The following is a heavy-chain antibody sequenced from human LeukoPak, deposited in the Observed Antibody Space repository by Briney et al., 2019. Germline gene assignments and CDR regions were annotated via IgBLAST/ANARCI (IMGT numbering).Heavy chain of an antibody. D-gene: IGHD3-22*01. V-gene: IGHV4-30-4*01. J-gene: IGHJ3*02. CDR2: IYYSGTT. CDR1: GGSISSADYY. Sequence: NPSETLSLTCTVSGGSISSADYYWTWIRQPPGKGLEWIGYIYYSGTTNYNPSLKSRVTISVDTSKNQFSLKLSSVTAADTAVYYCASRITDSSGAPYGAFDIWGQGTMVTVSS. CDR3: ASRITDSSGAPYGAFDI.